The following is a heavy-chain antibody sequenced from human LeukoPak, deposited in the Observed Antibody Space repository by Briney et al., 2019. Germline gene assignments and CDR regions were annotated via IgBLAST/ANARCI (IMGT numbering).Heavy chain of an antibody. J-gene: IGHJ6*02. CDR1: GFTFSHYS. CDR3: ATDYAGNSLWYYYGLGV. CDR2: ISSDSRYI. D-gene: IGHD4-23*01. V-gene: IGHV3-21*01. Sequence: GGSLRLSCAASGFTFSHYSMNWVRQAPGKGLEGVSSISSDSRYIYYADSLKGRFTISRDNAKNSLYLHMNSLRAEDTAVYYCATDYAGNSLWYYYGLGVWGQGTTVTVSS.